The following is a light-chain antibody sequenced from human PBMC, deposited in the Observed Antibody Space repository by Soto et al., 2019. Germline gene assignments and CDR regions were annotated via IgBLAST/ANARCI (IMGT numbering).Light chain of an antibody. CDR1: QSVSSN. Sequence: EIVMTQSPATLSVSPGERATLSCRASQSVSSNLAWYQQKPAQAPSRLIYGASTSATSIPARWSGSRSGTEFTLTISSRQSADVAVTYCQQFNYRSFWTFGQGTKVDIK. CDR3: QQFNYRSFWT. V-gene: IGKV3-15*01. CDR2: GAS. J-gene: IGKJ1*01.